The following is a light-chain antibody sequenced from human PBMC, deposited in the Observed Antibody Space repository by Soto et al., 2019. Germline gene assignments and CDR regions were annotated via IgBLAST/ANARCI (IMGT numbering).Light chain of an antibody. CDR3: QQYNNWPPYT. J-gene: IGKJ2*01. CDR2: GAY. CDR1: PSVSSH. V-gene: IGKV3-15*01. Sequence: EIVMTQSPATLSVSPGERATLSCRASPSVSSHLAWYQQKPGQAPRLLIYGAYNRAIGIPARFSGSGSGTEFTLTISSLQSEDFAVYYCQQYNNWPPYTFGQGTKLEIK.